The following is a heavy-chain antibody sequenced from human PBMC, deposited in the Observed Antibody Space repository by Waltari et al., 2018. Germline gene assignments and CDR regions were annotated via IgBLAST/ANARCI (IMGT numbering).Heavy chain of an antibody. V-gene: IGHV4-59*11. CDR1: GDSITSHF. Sequence: VQLQESGPGLVKPSETLSLSCDVSGDSITSHFWSWIRQAPGKGLEWIGYMYFRGTHNYNPSLKSRVTMSIDTSKNHFSLNLRSVTAADTAIYYCARLPRGSVIIGAFDIWGQGTQVTVSS. CDR2: MYFRGTH. D-gene: IGHD3-22*01. CDR3: ARLPRGSVIIGAFDI. J-gene: IGHJ3*02.